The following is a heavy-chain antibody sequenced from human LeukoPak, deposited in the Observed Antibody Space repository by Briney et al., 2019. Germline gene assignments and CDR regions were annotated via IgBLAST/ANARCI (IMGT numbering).Heavy chain of an antibody. CDR2: IYYSGST. CDR1: GGSFSGYY. CDR3: ARGGSSWSGGCLDY. Sequence: NSSETLSLTCAVYGGSFSGYYWSWVRQPPGKGLEWIGYIYYSGSTNYNPSLKSRVTISVDTSKNQFSLKLSSMTAADTAVYYCARGGSSWSGGCLDYWGQGTLVTVSS. J-gene: IGHJ4*02. V-gene: IGHV4-59*08. D-gene: IGHD6-13*01.